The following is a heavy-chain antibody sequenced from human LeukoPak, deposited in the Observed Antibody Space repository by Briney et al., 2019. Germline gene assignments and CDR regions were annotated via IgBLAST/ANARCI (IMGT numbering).Heavy chain of an antibody. CDR2: ISWNSGSI. Sequence: PGRSLRLSCAASGFTFDDYAMHWVRQAPGKGLEWVSGISWNSGSIGYADSVKGRFTISRDNAKNSLYLQMNSLRAEDTAVYYCATGDSSGYTLHFQHWGQGTLVTVSS. J-gene: IGHJ1*01. CDR1: GFTFDDYA. D-gene: IGHD3-22*01. V-gene: IGHV3-9*01. CDR3: ATGDSSGYTLHFQH.